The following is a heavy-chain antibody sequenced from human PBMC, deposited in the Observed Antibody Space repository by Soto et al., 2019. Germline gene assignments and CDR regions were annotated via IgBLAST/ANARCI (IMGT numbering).Heavy chain of an antibody. CDR1: GFTFSNYG. CDR3: GGSSQYYYYYYAMDV. D-gene: IGHD3-16*01. CDR2: ISYDGSDK. Sequence: SLRLSCAASGFTFSNYGMHWVRQAPGKGLEWVATISYDGSDKYYADSVKGRFTISRDNAKNTVYLQMNSLRAEDTAVYYCGGSSQYYYYYYAMDVWGQGT. V-gene: IGHV3-30*03. J-gene: IGHJ6*02.